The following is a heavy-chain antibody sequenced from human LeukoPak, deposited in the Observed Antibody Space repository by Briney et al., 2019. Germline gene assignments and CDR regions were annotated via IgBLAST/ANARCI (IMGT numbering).Heavy chain of an antibody. CDR1: GYTFTSYG. CDR2: IIPIFGTA. Sequence: SVKVSCKASGYTFTSYGISWVRQAPGQGLEWMGGIIPIFGTANYAQKFQGRVTITADESTSTAYMELSSLRSEDTAVYYCARDPLDYYDSSGPTSFDYWGQGTLVTVSS. V-gene: IGHV1-69*13. CDR3: ARDPLDYYDSSGPTSFDY. D-gene: IGHD3-22*01. J-gene: IGHJ4*02.